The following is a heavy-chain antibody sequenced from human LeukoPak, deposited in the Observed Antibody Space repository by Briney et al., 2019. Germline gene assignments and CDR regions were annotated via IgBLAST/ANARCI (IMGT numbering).Heavy chain of an antibody. Sequence: SETLSLTCTVSGGSISSYYWSWIRQPPGKGLEWIGYIYYSGSTNYNPSLKSRVTISVDTSKNQFSLKLSSVTAADTAVYYCLEGANWGQGTLVTVSS. J-gene: IGHJ4*02. CDR2: IYYSGST. CDR1: GGSISSYY. D-gene: IGHD1-26*01. V-gene: IGHV4-59*12. CDR3: LEGAN.